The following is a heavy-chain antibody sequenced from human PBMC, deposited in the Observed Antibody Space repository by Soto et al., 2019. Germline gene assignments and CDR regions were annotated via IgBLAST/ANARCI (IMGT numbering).Heavy chain of an antibody. D-gene: IGHD2-2*01. CDR2: INHSGST. CDR1: GGSFSGYY. Sequence: PSETLSLTCAVYGGSFSGYYWSWIRQPPGKGLEWIGEINHSGSTNYNPSLKSRVTISVDTSKNQFSLKLSSVTAADTAVYYCARGPRGGYQLLIRIHGMDVWGQGTTVTVSS. CDR3: ARGPRGGYQLLIRIHGMDV. V-gene: IGHV4-34*01. J-gene: IGHJ6*02.